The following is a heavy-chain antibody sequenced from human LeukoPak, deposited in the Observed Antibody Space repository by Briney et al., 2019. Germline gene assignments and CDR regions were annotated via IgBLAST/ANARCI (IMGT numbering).Heavy chain of an antibody. CDR3: ARDRRSSSSEFDFDY. CDR1: GGSISGYY. D-gene: IGHD6-6*01. V-gene: IGHV4-59*01. CDR2: IYYIGST. J-gene: IGHJ4*02. Sequence: SETLSLTCTVSGGSISGYYWSWIRQPPGKGLEWIGYIYYIGSTNYNPSLKSRVTTSVDTSRNQFSLNLSSVTAADTAVYHCARDRRSSSSEFDFDYWGQGTLVTVSS.